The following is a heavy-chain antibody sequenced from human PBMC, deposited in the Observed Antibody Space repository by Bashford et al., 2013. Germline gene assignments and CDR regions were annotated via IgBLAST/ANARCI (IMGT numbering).Heavy chain of an antibody. D-gene: IGHD3-22*01. CDR2: TSIHTT. CDR1: GYTFTDYA. Sequence: ASVKVSCKASGYTFTDYAINWVRQAPGQGLEWMGWTSIHTTKYTQILQGRVTMTTDTSTSTAYMELRGLRSDDTAVYYCARGGVGYFDSDGYHDAFHIWGQGTLVTVSS. CDR3: ARGGVGYFDSDGYHDAFHI. J-gene: IGHJ3*02. V-gene: IGHV1-18*04.